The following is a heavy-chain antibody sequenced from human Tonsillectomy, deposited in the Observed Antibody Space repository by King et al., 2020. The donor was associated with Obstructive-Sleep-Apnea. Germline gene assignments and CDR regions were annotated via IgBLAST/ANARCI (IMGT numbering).Heavy chain of an antibody. CDR3: ARHPALGNNLVPFDT. CDR1: GYKFTSYW. D-gene: IGHD6-6*01. J-gene: IGHJ4*02. Sequence: QLVQSGPEAKKPGESLKISCKASGYKFTSYWIGWVRQKPGKGLEWMGIIYPGDPDIRYGPSFQGHVTISADKSISTAFLQLSSLAASDSAMYYCARHPALGNNLVPFDTWGQGTLVTVSS. CDR2: IYPGDPDI. V-gene: IGHV5-51*01.